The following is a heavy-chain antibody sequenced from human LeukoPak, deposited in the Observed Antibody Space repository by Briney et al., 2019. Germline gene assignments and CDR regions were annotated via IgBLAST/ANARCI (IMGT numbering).Heavy chain of an antibody. D-gene: IGHD1-26*01. CDR3: ARAGSYSFDY. J-gene: IGHJ4*02. CDR1: GFTLSTYA. Sequence: GGSLRLSCAASGFTLSTYAMSWVRQAPGEGLEWVSSISPTSYADSVKGRFTVSRDNFKNTLYLQMNSLRADDTAVYYCARAGSYSFDYWGQGTLVTVSS. V-gene: IGHV3-23*01. CDR2: ISPT.